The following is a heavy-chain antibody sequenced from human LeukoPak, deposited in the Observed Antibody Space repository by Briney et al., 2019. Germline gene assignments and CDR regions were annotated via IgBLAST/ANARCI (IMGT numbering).Heavy chain of an antibody. Sequence: GGSLRLSCAASGFAVSSNYMTWVRQAPGKGLEWVSVLYNGGTTYYADSVKGRFTVSRDNSENTVYLQMNSLRAEDTAVYYCVSPLGCGGYASARVDYWGQGTLVTVSS. CDR2: LYNGGTT. D-gene: IGHD5-12*01. V-gene: IGHV3-53*01. J-gene: IGHJ4*02. CDR3: VSPLGCGGYASARVDY. CDR1: GFAVSSNY.